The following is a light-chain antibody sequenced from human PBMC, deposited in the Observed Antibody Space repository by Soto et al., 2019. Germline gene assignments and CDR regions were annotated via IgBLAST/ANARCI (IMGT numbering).Light chain of an antibody. V-gene: IGKV3-15*01. CDR2: GAS. J-gene: IGKJ1*01. CDR3: QQYNNWPWT. Sequence: EIVMTQSPVTLSVSPGDRATLSCRASQSVRSNLAWYHQKPGQDPRLLSYGASIRETGVPDRVSGSGSGTEVTLTISSLQSEDFAVYYCQQYNNWPWTFGQGTKVDI. CDR1: QSVRSN.